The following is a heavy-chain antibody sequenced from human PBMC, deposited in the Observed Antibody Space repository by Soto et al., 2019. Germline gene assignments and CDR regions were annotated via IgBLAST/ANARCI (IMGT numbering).Heavy chain of an antibody. J-gene: IGHJ6*02. CDR1: GFTFSSYA. V-gene: IGHV3-23*01. Sequence: EVQLLESGGGLVQPGGSLRLSCAASGFTFSSYAMSWVRQAPGKGLEWVSAISGSGGSTYYADSVKGRFTISRDNSKNPLYQQMNSLRAEDTAVYYCAKGDGYCSSTSCLQGYYYGMDVWGQGTTVTVSS. CDR3: AKGDGYCSSTSCLQGYYYGMDV. D-gene: IGHD2-2*01. CDR2: ISGSGGST.